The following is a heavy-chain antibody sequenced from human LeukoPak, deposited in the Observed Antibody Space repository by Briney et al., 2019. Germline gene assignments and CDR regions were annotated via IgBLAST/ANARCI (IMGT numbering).Heavy chain of an antibody. Sequence: SETLSLTCTVSGYSISNGYYWGWIWQPPGRGLEWIGSIYHSGSTYYNPSLKSRVTISVDTSKNQFSLKLSSVTAADTAVYYCARHRGDGSGSYYPPHYFDYWGQGTLVTVSS. CDR1: GYSISNGYY. V-gene: IGHV4-38-2*02. CDR2: IYHSGST. CDR3: ARHRGDGSGSYYPPHYFDY. D-gene: IGHD3-10*01. J-gene: IGHJ4*02.